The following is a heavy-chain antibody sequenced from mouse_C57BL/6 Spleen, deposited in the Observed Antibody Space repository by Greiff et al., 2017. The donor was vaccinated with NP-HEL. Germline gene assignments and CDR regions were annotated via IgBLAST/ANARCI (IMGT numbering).Heavy chain of an antibody. Sequence: EVQVVESGGGLVKPGGSLKLSCAASGFTFSDYGMHWVRQAPEKGLEWVAYISSGSSTIYYADTVKGRFTISRDNAKNTLFLQMTSLRSEDTAMYYCARPLYYGSSYFDYWGQGTTLTVSS. CDR3: ARPLYYGSSYFDY. CDR1: GFTFSDYG. J-gene: IGHJ2*01. D-gene: IGHD1-1*01. CDR2: ISSGSSTI. V-gene: IGHV5-17*01.